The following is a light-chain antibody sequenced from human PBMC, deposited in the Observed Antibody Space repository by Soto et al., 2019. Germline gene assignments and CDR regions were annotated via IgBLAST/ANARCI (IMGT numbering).Light chain of an antibody. V-gene: IGKV3-20*01. CDR3: QKYGDSSIT. CDR1: QSVNGDY. Sequence: VLTQSPDTLFLSVGQRATLSCRASQSVNGDYLAWYQKKSGQAPKLLIYGASRRATDIPERFSGSGSGIDFALTISRLGPEDFAVYYCQKYGDSSITFGQGTRLEIK. CDR2: GAS. J-gene: IGKJ5*01.